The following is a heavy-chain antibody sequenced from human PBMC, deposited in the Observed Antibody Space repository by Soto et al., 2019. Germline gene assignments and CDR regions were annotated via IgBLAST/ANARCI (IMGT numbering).Heavy chain of an antibody. J-gene: IGHJ4*02. V-gene: IGHV3-23*01. CDR2: ISGSGGST. CDR1: GFTFSSYA. CDR3: AKDGEGGWIQLWLYFDY. Sequence: EVQLLESGGGLVQPGGSLRLSCAASGFTFSSYAMSWVRQAPGKGLEWVSAISGSGGSTYYADSVKGRFTISRDNSKNTLYLQMNSLRAEDTAVYYCAKDGEGGWIQLWLYFDYWGQGTLVTVSS. D-gene: IGHD5-18*01.